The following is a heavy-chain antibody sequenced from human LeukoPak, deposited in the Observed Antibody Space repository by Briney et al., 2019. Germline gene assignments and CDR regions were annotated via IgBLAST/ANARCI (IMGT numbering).Heavy chain of an antibody. Sequence: KPGGSLRLSCAASGFTFSDYYMSWIRQAPGKGLEWVSYVSSSGSTIYYADSVRGRFTISRDNAKNSLYLQMNSLRAEDTAVYYCARDQGSSWPPGAFDIWGQGTMVTVSS. CDR3: ARDQGSSWPPGAFDI. J-gene: IGHJ3*02. CDR1: GFTFSDYY. D-gene: IGHD6-13*01. CDR2: VSSSGSTI. V-gene: IGHV3-11*04.